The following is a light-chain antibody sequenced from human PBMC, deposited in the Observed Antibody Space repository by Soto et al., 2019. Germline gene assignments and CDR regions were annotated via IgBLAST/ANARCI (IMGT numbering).Light chain of an antibody. J-gene: IGKJ4*01. CDR2: AAS. CDR1: QDISSC. V-gene: IGKV1-9*01. Sequence: IQLTQSPSSLSASVGARVTITCRASQDISSCLAWYQQKPGKAPKLMIYAASILQSGVPSRFSGSGFATDFTLTIPSLPAEDFASYFCQHLRSYRSTVDGGTKV. CDR3: QHLRSYRST.